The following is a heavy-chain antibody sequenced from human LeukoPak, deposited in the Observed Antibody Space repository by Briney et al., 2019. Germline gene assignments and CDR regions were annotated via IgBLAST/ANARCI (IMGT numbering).Heavy chain of an antibody. Sequence: GGSLRLSCATSGFTFSSYAMSWVRQAPGKGLEWVSSISGSGGNTYYADSVKGRFTISRDYSKNTLYLQMNSPRTEETAVYYCAKGPAMVRGTFDPWGQGTLVIVSS. CDR3: AKGPAMVRGTFDP. CDR1: GFTFSSYA. CDR2: ISGSGGNT. V-gene: IGHV3-23*01. J-gene: IGHJ5*02. D-gene: IGHD3-10*01.